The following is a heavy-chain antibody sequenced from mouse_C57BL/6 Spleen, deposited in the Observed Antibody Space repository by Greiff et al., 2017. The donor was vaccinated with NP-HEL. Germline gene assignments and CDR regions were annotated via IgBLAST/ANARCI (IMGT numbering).Heavy chain of an antibody. CDR2: IDPETGGT. V-gene: IGHV1-15*01. D-gene: IGHD2-10*01. CDR1: GYTFTDYE. CDR3: TREGLL. Sequence: QVQLKESGAELVRPGASVTLSCKASGYTFTDYEMHWVKQTPVHGLEWIGAIDPETGGTAYNQKFKGKAILTADKSSSTAYMELRSLTSEDSAVYYCTREGLLWGQGTTLTVSS. J-gene: IGHJ2*01.